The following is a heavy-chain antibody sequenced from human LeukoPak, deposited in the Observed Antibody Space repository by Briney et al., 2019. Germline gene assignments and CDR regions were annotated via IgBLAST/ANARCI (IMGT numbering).Heavy chain of an antibody. D-gene: IGHD6-13*01. CDR1: GGSIDTYY. CDR3: AREAQYSNSWYLDY. Sequence: ASETLSLTCTVSGGSIDTYYLTWIRQSPGKGLEWIAYINHSGNMNFNPSLRSRVTISVHTSKNQFSLKLSSVTAADTAVYYCAREAQYSNSWYLDYWGQGTLVTVSS. CDR2: INHSGNM. V-gene: IGHV4-59*01. J-gene: IGHJ4*02.